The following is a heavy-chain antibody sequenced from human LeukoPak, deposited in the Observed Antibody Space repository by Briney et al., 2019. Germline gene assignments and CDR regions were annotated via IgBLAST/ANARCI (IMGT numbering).Heavy chain of an antibody. D-gene: IGHD3-22*01. CDR2: IYSGGNT. V-gene: IGHV3-53*01. CDR3: LSGSQFDY. CDR1: GFTVSSNY. Sequence: RAGGSLRLSCAASGFTVSSNYMSWVRQAPGKGLEWVSVIYSGGNTYYADSVKGRFTISRDNSKNTLYLQMNSLRAEDTAVYYCLSGSQFDYWGQGTLVTVSS. J-gene: IGHJ4*02.